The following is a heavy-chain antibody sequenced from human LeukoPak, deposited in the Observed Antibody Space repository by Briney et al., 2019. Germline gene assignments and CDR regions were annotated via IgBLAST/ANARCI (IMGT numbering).Heavy chain of an antibody. CDR3: ARIQTSYSSGWYTPPNFDY. CDR2: ISAYNGNT. CDR1: GYTFTSYG. Sequence: ALVKVSCKASGYTFTSYGISWVRQDPGQGLEWMGWISAYNGNTNYAQKLQGRVTMTTDTSTSTAYMELRSLRSDDTAVYYCARIQTSYSSGWYTPPNFDYWGQGTLVTVSS. D-gene: IGHD6-19*01. J-gene: IGHJ4*02. V-gene: IGHV1-18*01.